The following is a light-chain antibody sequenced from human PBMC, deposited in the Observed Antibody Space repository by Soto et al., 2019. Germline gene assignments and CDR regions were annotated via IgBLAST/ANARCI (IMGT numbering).Light chain of an antibody. V-gene: IGKV3D-20*01. Sequence: EIVLTQSPATLSLSPGGRATLSCGASQSVSSSSLAWYQQKPGLAPRLLIYDSSSRATGISGRFSGGGSGTDFTLTISRLEPEDFAVYYCQQYGTSPITFGQGTRLEIK. J-gene: IGKJ5*01. CDR2: DSS. CDR1: QSVSSSS. CDR3: QQYGTSPIT.